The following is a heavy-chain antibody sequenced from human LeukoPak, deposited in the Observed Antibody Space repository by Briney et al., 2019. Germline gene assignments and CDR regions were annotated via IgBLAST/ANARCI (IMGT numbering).Heavy chain of an antibody. CDR1: GYTFTSNY. V-gene: IGHV1-46*01. CDR2: ISPSGGST. CDR3: ASLKNSYDSSGYLVTDAFDI. J-gene: IGHJ3*02. D-gene: IGHD3-22*01. Sequence: ASVKVSCKAFGYTFTSNYMHWVRQAPGQGPEWMGVISPSGGSTTYAQKFQGRVTMTTDTSTSTAYMELRSLRSDDTAVYYCASLKNSYDSSGYLVTDAFDIWGQGTMVTVSS.